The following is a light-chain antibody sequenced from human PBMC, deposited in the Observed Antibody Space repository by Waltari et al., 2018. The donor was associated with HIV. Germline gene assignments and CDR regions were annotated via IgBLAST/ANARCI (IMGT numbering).Light chain of an antibody. CDR2: AAT. CDR3: QQSYSTPRT. V-gene: IGKV1-39*01. J-gene: IGKJ1*01. Sequence: DIQMTQSPSSLSASVGDRVTITCRASQNIDFYLNWYQQKPGKAPKLLIHAATSLQSGVPSRLRGSGSGTDFTLTISSLQPEDVATYYCQQSYSTPRTFGLGTKVEI. CDR1: QNIDFY.